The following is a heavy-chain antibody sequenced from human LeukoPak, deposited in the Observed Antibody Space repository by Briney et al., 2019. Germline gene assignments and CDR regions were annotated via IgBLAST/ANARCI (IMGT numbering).Heavy chain of an antibody. CDR3: ASGSRCSGGSCYAYYYYYMDV. CDR1: GGSISSQY. CDR2: IYYSGST. Sequence: SETLSLTCTVSGGSISSQYWSWIRQPPGKGLEWIGYIYYSGSTNYNPSLKSRVTISVGTSKNQFSLKLSSVTAADTAVYYCASGSRCSGGSCYAYYYYYMDVWGKGTTVTVSS. D-gene: IGHD2-15*01. V-gene: IGHV4-59*11. J-gene: IGHJ6*03.